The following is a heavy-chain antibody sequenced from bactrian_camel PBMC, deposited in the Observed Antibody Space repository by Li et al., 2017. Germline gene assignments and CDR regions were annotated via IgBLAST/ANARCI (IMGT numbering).Heavy chain of an antibody. CDR1: GLTLDRYP. J-gene: IGHJ4*01. V-gene: IGHV3S63*01. CDR3: AADDVPRWVVAGRGENY. CDR2: VNWNTGSS. D-gene: IGHD6*01. Sequence: HVQLVESGGGVVQTGGSLRLSCEVSGLTLDRYPMGWSRQFPGKERREGIICVNWNTGSSYYADSVKGRFTISRDNAKNTLYLQLNSLKTEDTAVYFCAADDVPRWVVAGRGENYWGRGTQVTVS.